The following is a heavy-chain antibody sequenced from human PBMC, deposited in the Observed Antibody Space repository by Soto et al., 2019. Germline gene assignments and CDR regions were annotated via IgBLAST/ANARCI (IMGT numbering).Heavy chain of an antibody. V-gene: IGHV3-48*03. D-gene: IGHD6-6*01. Sequence: GGSLRLSCAASGFTFSSFEMNWVRQAPGKGLEWVSKIGSSGSTIWYADSVKGRFTISRDNAKNSLYQQMNSLRGEDTAVYYCARATYSSSYYFDSWGQGTLVTVSS. J-gene: IGHJ4*02. CDR2: IGSSGSTI. CDR1: GFTFSSFE. CDR3: ARATYSSSYYFDS.